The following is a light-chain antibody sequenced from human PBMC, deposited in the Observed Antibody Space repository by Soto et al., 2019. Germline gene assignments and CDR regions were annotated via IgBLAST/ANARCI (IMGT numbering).Light chain of an antibody. Sequence: DVVMTQSPLSLPVTLGQPASISCRSSQSLVYIDGNTYLNWFQQRPGQSPRRLIYKVSNRDSGVPDRFSGSWSGTDFTMKISRVEAEDVGVYYCMQGTHWLTFGGGTKVEIE. CDR1: QSLVYIDGNTY. CDR2: KVS. CDR3: MQGTHWLT. V-gene: IGKV2-30*01. J-gene: IGKJ4*01.